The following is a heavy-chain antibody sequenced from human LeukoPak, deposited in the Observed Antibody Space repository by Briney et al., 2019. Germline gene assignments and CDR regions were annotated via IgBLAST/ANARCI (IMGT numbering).Heavy chain of an antibody. V-gene: IGHV3-23*01. Sequence: PGGSLRLSCVGSGFSFSSFAMSWVRQAPGKGLEWVSTVSGGGAYTYYADSVKGRFTVSRDDSKSMYFLQMNSLRPEDTALYFCAKRITVSAGYYLDSWGQGTLVTVSS. D-gene: IGHD2-8*01. CDR1: GFSFSSFA. CDR3: AKRITVSAGYYLDS. J-gene: IGHJ4*02. CDR2: VSGGGAYT.